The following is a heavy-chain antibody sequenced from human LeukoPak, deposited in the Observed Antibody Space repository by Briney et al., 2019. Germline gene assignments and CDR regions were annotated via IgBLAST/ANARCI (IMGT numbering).Heavy chain of an antibody. CDR3: AKEARWSSGSYYFDY. CDR1: GFTFDDYA. J-gene: IGHJ4*02. Sequence: PGGSLRLSCAASGFTFDDYAMHWVRQAPGKGLEWVSGISWNSGSIGYADSVKGRFTISRDNAKNSLYLQMNSLRAEDMALYYCAKEARWSSGSYYFDYWGQGTLVTVSS. D-gene: IGHD6-19*01. CDR2: ISWNSGSI. V-gene: IGHV3-9*03.